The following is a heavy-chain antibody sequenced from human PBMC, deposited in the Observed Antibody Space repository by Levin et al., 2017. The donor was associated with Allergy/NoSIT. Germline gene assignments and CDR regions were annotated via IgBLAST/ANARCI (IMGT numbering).Heavy chain of an antibody. D-gene: IGHD5-24*01. CDR3: ARPVEMATIGPVDY. V-gene: IGHV5-51*01. J-gene: IGHJ4*02. CDR2: IYPGDSDT. CDR1: GYSFTSYW. Sequence: KVSCKGSGYSFTSYWIGWVRQMPGKGLEWMGIIYPGDSDTRYSPSFQGQVTISADKSISTAYLQWSSLKASDTAMYYCARPVEMATIGPVDYWGQGTLVTVSS.